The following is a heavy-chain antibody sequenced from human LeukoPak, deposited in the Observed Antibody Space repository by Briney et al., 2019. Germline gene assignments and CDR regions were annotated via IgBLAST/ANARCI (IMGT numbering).Heavy chain of an antibody. J-gene: IGHJ5*02. CDR2: IYYSGST. CDR1: GGSISSYY. D-gene: IGHD3-16*01. V-gene: IGHV4-59*01. CDR3: ARDGGWFDP. Sequence: SETLSLTCTVSGGSISSYYWSWLRQPPGKGLEWIGYIYYSGSTNYNPSLKSRVTISVDTSKNQFSLKLSSVTAADTAVYYCARDGGWFDPWGQGTLVTVSS.